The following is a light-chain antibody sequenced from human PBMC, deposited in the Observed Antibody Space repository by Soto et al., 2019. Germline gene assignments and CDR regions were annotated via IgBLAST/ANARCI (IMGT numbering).Light chain of an antibody. CDR1: SADLGTYNL. CDR2: EGS. Sequence: QSALTQPASVSGSPGQSITVSFTGTSADLGTYNLVSWFQQHPGKAPKVVIFEGSERPSGVFHRFSGSKSGTTASLTISGLQAEDEADYYCCSYSGRGTTWVVFAGGTKLTDL. CDR3: CSYSGRGTTWVV. J-gene: IGLJ2*01. V-gene: IGLV2-23*01.